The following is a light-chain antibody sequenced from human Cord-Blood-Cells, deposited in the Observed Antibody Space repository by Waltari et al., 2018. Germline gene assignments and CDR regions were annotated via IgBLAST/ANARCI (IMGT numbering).Light chain of an antibody. CDR2: DVS. CDR3: SSYTSSSTWV. Sequence: QSALTQPASVSGSPGQSITISCTGTSSDVAGYNYVSWYQQHPGKAPKLMIYDVSNRPSGVSNRFSGSKSGNTASLTISGLQADDEADYYCSSYTSSSTWVFGGGTKLTVL. J-gene: IGLJ3*02. CDR1: SSDVAGYNY. V-gene: IGLV2-14*03.